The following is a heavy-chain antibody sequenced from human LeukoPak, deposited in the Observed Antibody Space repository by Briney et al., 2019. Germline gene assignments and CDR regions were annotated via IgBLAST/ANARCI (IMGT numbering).Heavy chain of an antibody. Sequence: ASVKVSCKASGYTFTSYDINWVRQATGQGLEWMGWMNPNSGNTGYAQKFQGRVTMTRNTSISTAYMELSSLRSEDTAVYYCARIAREVRGKGLRFQELNIDYWGQGTLVTVSS. V-gene: IGHV1-8*01. CDR3: ARIAREVRGKGLRFQELNIDY. CDR1: GYTFTSYD. CDR2: MNPNSGNT. J-gene: IGHJ4*02. D-gene: IGHD3-10*01.